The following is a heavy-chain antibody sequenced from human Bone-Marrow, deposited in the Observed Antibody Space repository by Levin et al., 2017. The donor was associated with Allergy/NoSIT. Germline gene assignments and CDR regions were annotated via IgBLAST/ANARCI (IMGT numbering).Heavy chain of an antibody. V-gene: IGHV3-23*01. CDR1: GFALGTYP. Sequence: LSLTCAASGFALGTYPMSWVRQAPGRGLEWVSSICANGDRTYHADSVEGRFTVSSDNSKNTVYLQMTSLTVEDTAMYFCAKLTPAASAADYWGQGTLVTVSS. CDR3: AKLTPAASAADY. J-gene: IGHJ4*02. CDR2: ICANGDRT. D-gene: IGHD6-25*01.